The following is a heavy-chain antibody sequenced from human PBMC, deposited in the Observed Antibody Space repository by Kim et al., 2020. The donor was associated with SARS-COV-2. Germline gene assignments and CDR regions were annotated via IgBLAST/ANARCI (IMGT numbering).Heavy chain of an antibody. D-gene: IGHD2-15*01. V-gene: IGHV3-15*01. J-gene: IGHJ4*02. CDR3: TTDATPTLSNYFDY. Sequence: GGSLRLSCAASGFTFSNTWMTWVRQAPGKGLEWVGRIKNKAQGATTDYAAPVKGRFTISRDDSENTLYLQMNSLKIEDTAVYYCTTDATPTLSNYFDYWGQETLVTVSS. CDR2: IKNKAQGATT. CDR1: GFTFSNTW.